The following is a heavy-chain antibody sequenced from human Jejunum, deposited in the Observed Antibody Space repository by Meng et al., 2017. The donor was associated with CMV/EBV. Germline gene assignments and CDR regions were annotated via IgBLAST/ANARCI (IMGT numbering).Heavy chain of an antibody. Sequence: SDYYWGWIRQPPGKGLEWLSYISSSGTTTYYVDSVRGRFTISRDNAKNSLYLQMSSLRGEDTAVYYCARRRDYFDSWGQGTLVTVSS. J-gene: IGHJ4*02. CDR1: SDYY. CDR3: ARRRDYFDS. V-gene: IGHV3-11*01. CDR2: ISSSGTTT.